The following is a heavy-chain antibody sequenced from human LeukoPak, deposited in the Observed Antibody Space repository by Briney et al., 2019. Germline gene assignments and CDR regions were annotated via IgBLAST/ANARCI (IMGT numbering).Heavy chain of an antibody. CDR2: IYRDDDK. D-gene: IGHD1-26*01. Sequence: SDPTLVNPTQTLTLTCTFSGCSLSNSEVGVGWIRQPPGKALEWLALIYRDDDKRYSPSLKSRLTTTKDTSKNQVVLTVAKMDPGDTATYYCAHVRPGRAFDIWGQGTMVTASS. V-gene: IGHV2-5*02. J-gene: IGHJ3*02. CDR1: GCSLSNSEVG. CDR3: AHVRPGRAFDI.